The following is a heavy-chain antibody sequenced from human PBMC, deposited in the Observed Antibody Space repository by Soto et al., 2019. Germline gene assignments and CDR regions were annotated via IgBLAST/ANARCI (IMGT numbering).Heavy chain of an antibody. Sequence: QMQLVQSGAEVKRPGASVRVSCKSSGYTFTSFYIHWVRQAPGQGLEWMGIINPSGGITNFAQRFQGRVTMTREMSTNTHYMELSSLKSGDTAVYYCASSPAFSSSWYGIPPDPSHGMDVWGQGTTVTVS. V-gene: IGHV1-46*01. CDR3: ASSPAFSSSWYGIPPDPSHGMDV. D-gene: IGHD6-13*01. CDR2: INPSGGIT. J-gene: IGHJ6*02. CDR1: GYTFTSFY.